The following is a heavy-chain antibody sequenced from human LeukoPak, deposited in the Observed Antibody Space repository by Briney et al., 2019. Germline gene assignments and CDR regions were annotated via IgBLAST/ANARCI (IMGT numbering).Heavy chain of an antibody. CDR3: ARGSGFGVGPHQGG. CDR1: GGSSSGYH. J-gene: IGHJ4*02. D-gene: IGHD3-16*01. CDR2: INHAGST. V-gene: IGHV4-34*01. Sequence: SETLSLTCAEYGGSSSGYHWSWIRQPPGKGLEWIGEINHAGSTNYNPSLKSRVNISVDTSKNQLSLKLSSVTAADTAVYYCARGSGFGVGPHQGGGGQEPLVTVSS.